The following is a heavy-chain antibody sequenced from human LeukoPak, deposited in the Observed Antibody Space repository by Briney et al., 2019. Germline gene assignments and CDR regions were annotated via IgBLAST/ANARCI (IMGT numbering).Heavy chain of an antibody. CDR2: IYHSGST. J-gene: IGHJ4*02. V-gene: IGHV4-30-2*01. D-gene: IGHD4-17*01. CDR3: ASVLRSQNSFDY. CDR1: GGSISSGGYS. Sequence: SQTLSLTCAVSGGSISSGGYSWSWIRQPPGKGLEWIGYIYHSGSTYYNPSLKSRVTISVDRSKNQFSLKLSSVTAADTAVYYCASVLRSQNSFDYWGQGTLVTVSS.